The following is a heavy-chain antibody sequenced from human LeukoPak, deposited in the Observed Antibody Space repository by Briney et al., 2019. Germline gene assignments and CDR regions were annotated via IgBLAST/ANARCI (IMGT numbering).Heavy chain of an antibody. CDR1: GFTFSSYS. Sequence: PGGSLRLSCAASGFTFSSYSMKWVRRAPGKGLEGVSSISSSSSYIYYVDSVKGRFTISRDNAKNSLYLQMNSLRAEDTAVYYCAGFRSGIGDDYWGQGTLVTVSS. CDR2: ISSSSSYI. CDR3: AGFRSGIGDDY. V-gene: IGHV3-21*01. D-gene: IGHD3-10*01. J-gene: IGHJ4*02.